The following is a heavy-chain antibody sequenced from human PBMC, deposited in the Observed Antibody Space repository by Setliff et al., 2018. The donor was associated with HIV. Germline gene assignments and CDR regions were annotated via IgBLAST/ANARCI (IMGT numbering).Heavy chain of an antibody. D-gene: IGHD2-2*01. CDR3: ARTRGRAPVSYYFDN. CDR1: SGSISGYY. Sequence: PSETLSLTCRVSSGSISGYYWSWVRQPPGRGLAWIGYVSYSGSTSYNPSLNSRVTMSVDTSRDQFSLKLSSVTAADTAVYYCARTRGRAPVSYYFDNWGQGRLVTVSS. J-gene: IGHJ4*02. V-gene: IGHV4-59*01. CDR2: VSYSGST.